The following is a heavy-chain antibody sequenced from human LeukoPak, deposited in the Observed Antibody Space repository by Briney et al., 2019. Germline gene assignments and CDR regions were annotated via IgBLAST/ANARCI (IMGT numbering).Heavy chain of an antibody. J-gene: IGHJ3*02. CDR2: IYPGDSDT. Sequence: GASLKISCKGSGYSFTSYWIGWVRQMPGKGLEWMGIIYPGDSDTRYSPSFQGQVTISADKSISTAYLQWSSLKASDTAMYYCASSGVPAAINEGRAFDIWGQGTMVTVSS. V-gene: IGHV5-51*01. CDR1: GYSFTSYW. D-gene: IGHD2-2*01. CDR3: ASSGVPAAINEGRAFDI.